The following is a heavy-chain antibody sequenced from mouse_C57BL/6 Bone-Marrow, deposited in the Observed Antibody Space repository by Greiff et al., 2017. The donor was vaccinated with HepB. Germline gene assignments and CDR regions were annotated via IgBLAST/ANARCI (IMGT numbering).Heavy chain of an antibody. CDR2: IDPEDGDT. J-gene: IGHJ3*01. D-gene: IGHD1-1*01. CDR3: TRGYGSSKGFAY. Sequence: EVQLQQSGAELVRPGASVKLSCTASGFNIKDYYMHWVKQRPEQGLEWIGRIDPEDGDTEYAPKFQGKATMTADTSPNTAYLQLSSLTSEDTAVYYCTRGYGSSKGFAYWGQGTLVTVSA. CDR1: GFNIKDYY. V-gene: IGHV14-1*01.